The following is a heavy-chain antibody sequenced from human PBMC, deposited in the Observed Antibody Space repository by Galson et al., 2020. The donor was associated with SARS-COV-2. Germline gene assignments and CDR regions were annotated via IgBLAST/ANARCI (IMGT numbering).Heavy chain of an antibody. CDR1: GYTFTGYY. CDR3: ARESLYSSSWYEY. J-gene: IGHJ4*02. D-gene: IGHD6-13*01. Sequence: ASVTVSCKASGYTFTGYYKHWVRQAPGQALEWMGWINPNSGGTNYAQKLQGRVTMTRDTSISTASMELSRLRSDDTAVYYCARESLYSSSWYEYWGQGSLV. V-gene: IGHV1-2*02. CDR2: INPNSGGT.